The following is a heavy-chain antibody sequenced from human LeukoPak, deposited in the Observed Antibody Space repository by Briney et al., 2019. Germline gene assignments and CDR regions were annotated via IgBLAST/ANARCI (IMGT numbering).Heavy chain of an antibody. V-gene: IGHV4-39*01. CDR1: GGSISSSSYY. CDR2: IYYSRST. D-gene: IGHD6-13*01. Sequence: SETLSLTCTASGGSISSSSYYWGWIRQPPGKGLEWIGSIYYSRSTYYNPSLKSRVTISVDTSKNQFSLKLSSVTAADTAVYYCARRIAAAAEDYWGQGTLVTVSS. CDR3: ARRIAAAAEDY. J-gene: IGHJ4*02.